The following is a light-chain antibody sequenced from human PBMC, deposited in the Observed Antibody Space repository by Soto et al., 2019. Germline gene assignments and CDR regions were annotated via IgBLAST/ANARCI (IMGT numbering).Light chain of an antibody. Sequence: EVVMTQSPATLSVSPGERVTLSCRASRTVDNNYLAWYQQKPGQAPRLLIYGVSARATGIPARFSGSGSGTEFTLTISSLQSEDFAVYYCQQYTNWPITFGQGTRLEIK. V-gene: IGKV3-15*01. CDR2: GVS. CDR3: QQYTNWPIT. CDR1: RTVDNN. J-gene: IGKJ5*01.